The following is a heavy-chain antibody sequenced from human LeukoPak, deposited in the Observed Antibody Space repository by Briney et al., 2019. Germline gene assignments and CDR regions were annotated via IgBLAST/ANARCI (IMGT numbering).Heavy chain of an antibody. J-gene: IGHJ6*02. CDR3: ARSPYSNYIYYYYYGMDV. CDR1: GFTFSSYA. Sequence: GRSLRLSCAASGFTFSSYAMHWVRQAPGKGLEWVAVISYDGSNKYYADSVKGRFTISRDNSKNTLYLQMNSLRAEDTAVYYCARSPYSNYIYYYYYGMDVWGQGTTVTVSS. CDR2: ISYDGSNK. D-gene: IGHD4-4*01. V-gene: IGHV3-30-3*02.